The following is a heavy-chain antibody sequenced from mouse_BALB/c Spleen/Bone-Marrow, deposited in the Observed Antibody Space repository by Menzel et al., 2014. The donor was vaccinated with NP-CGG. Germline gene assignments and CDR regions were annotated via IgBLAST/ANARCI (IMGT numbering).Heavy chain of an antibody. CDR2: IRNKANGYTT. J-gene: IGHJ2*01. CDR3: ARDVGRLLFDY. Sequence: EVNVVESGGGLVQPGGSLILSCEASGFTFTDFYMNWVRQPPGKALEWLGFIRNKANGYTTEYSASVKGRFTISRDNSQSILYLQMNTLRAEDSATYYCARDVGRLLFDYWGQGTTLTVSS. V-gene: IGHV7-3*02. CDR1: GFTFTDFY. D-gene: IGHD1-2*01.